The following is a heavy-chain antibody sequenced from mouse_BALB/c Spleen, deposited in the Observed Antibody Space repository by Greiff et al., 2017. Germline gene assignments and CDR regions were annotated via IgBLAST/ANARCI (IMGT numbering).Heavy chain of an antibody. Sequence: EVQLPQPGPELVKPGASVKISCQASGYSFTGYYMHWVKQSHVKSLEWFGRINLYNGATSYNQNFKDKASLTVDKSSSTAYMELHSLTSEDSAVNYCARTHNDYDGAWFAYWGQGTLVTVAA. CDR3: ARTHNDYDGAWFAY. CDR2: INLYNGAT. V-gene: IGHV1-34*01. CDR1: GYSFTGYY. D-gene: IGHD2-4*01. J-gene: IGHJ3*01.